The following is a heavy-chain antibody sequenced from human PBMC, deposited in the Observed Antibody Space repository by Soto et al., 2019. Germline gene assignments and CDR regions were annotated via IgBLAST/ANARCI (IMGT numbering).Heavy chain of an antibody. V-gene: IGHV1-69*13. CDR2: IIPIFGTA. J-gene: IGHJ4*02. Sequence: SSFNFSCKASGGTFSSYAISWVRQAPGQGLEWMGGIIPIFGTANYAQKFQGRVTLTADESTSTAYMELSSQRSEDTAVYYCARDSLRYCGGGCYYGSLDYWGQGTLVTVSS. D-gene: IGHD2-21*02. CDR1: GGTFSSYA. CDR3: ARDSLRYCGGGCYYGSLDY.